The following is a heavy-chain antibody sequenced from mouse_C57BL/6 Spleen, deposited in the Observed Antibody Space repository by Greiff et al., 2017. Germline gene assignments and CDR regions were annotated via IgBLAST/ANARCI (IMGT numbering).Heavy chain of an antibody. CDR2: IYPGDGDT. J-gene: IGHJ2*01. CDR3: ARYYYGSSYDFDY. V-gene: IGHV1-80*01. D-gene: IGHD1-1*01. Sequence: VQLQQSGAELVKPGASVKISCKASGYAFSSYWMNWVKQRPGKGLEWIGQIYPGDGDTNYNGKFKGKATLTADKSSSTAYMQLSSRTSEDSAVYFCARYYYGSSYDFDYWGQGTTLTVSS. CDR1: GYAFSSYW.